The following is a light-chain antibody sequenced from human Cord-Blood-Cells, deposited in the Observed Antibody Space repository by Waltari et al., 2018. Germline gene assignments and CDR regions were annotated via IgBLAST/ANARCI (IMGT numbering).Light chain of an antibody. Sequence: EIVLTQSPGTLSLSPGESATLSCRASQSVSSSYLAWYQQKPGQAPRRLIYGASSRATGIPDRFSCSGSGTDFTLTISRLEPEDFAVYYCQQYGSSPYSFGQGTKLEIK. CDR3: QQYGSSPYS. V-gene: IGKV3-20*01. CDR2: GAS. J-gene: IGKJ2*03. CDR1: QSVSSSY.